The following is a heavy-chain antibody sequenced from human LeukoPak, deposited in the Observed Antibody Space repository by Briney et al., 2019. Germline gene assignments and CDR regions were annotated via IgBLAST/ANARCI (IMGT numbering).Heavy chain of an antibody. J-gene: IGHJ4*02. CDR3: ARDTCSGESCYAFEY. CDR2: ISTGSSYI. D-gene: IGHD2-15*01. V-gene: IGHV3-21*01. Sequence: GGSLRLSCAASGFTFSSYSMNWVRQAPGKGLEWVSSISTGSSYIYYADSVKGRFTISRDNAKNSLYLQMNSLRAEDTAVYYCARDTCSGESCYAFEYWGQGTLVTVSS. CDR1: GFTFSSYS.